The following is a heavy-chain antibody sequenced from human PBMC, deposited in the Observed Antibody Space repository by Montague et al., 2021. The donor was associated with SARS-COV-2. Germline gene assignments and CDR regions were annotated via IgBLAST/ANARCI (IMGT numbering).Heavy chain of an antibody. J-gene: IGHJ6*02. CDR3: ARFAYRLLFIASYYGVDA. V-gene: IGHV4-34*01. Sequence: SETLSLTCAVYGGSFSGYYWSWIRQPPGKGLEWIGEISHSGGTNYNPSLKSRVTISIDTSKNQFSLKLSSVTAADTAVDYCARFAYRLLFIASYYGVDAWGQGTPVTVSS. CDR2: ISHSGGT. D-gene: IGHD2-2*01. CDR1: GGSFSGYY.